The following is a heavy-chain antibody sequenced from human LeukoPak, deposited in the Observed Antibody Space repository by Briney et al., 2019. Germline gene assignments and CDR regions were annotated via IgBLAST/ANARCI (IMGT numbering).Heavy chain of an antibody. D-gene: IGHD3-10*01. V-gene: IGHV4-31*03. Sequence: SETLSLTCTVSGGSISSGGYYWSWIRQHPGKGLEWIGYIYYSGSTYYNPSLKSRVTISVDTSKNQFSLKLSSVTAADTAVYYCARALLWFGELSHFDYWGQGTLVTVSS. J-gene: IGHJ4*02. CDR1: GGSISSGGYY. CDR2: IYYSGST. CDR3: ARALLWFGELSHFDY.